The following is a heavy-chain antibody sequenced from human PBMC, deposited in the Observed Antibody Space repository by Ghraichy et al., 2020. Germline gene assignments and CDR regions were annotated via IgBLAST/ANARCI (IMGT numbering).Heavy chain of an antibody. CDR1: GYTFTSYY. J-gene: IGHJ6*02. CDR2: INPSGGST. Sequence: ASVKVSCKASGYTFTSYYMHWVRQAPGQGLEWMGIINPSGGSTSYAQKFQGRVTMTRDTSTSTVYMELSSLRSEDTAVYYCAREYSSSSDVYYYYYGMDVWGQGTTVTVSS. D-gene: IGHD6-6*01. CDR3: AREYSSSSDVYYYYYGMDV. V-gene: IGHV1-46*01.